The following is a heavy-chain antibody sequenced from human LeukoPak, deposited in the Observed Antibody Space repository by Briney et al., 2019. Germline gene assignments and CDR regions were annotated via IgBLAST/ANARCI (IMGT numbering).Heavy chain of an antibody. CDR2: ISDDGRNK. CDR3: AKRPSDYGDYVTYFDY. V-gene: IGHV3-30*18. Sequence: PGGSLRLSCAASGFSFISYGMHWVRQAPGKGLEWVGVISDDGRNKKYADSVKGRFTISRDNSKDTLYLQMNNLRDEDTAVYYCAKRPSDYGDYVTYFDYWGQGTLITVSS. D-gene: IGHD4-17*01. J-gene: IGHJ4*02. CDR1: GFSFISYG.